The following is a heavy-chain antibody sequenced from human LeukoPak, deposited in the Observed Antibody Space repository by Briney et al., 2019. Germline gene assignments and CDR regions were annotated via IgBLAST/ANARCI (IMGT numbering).Heavy chain of an antibody. D-gene: IGHD2-15*01. CDR1: GFTFTSYG. J-gene: IGHJ3*02. Sequence: ASVRVSCKASGFTFTSYGISWVRQAPGQGLEWMGWSSAHNGDTNYAQNIQGRVTMTTDTSTTTAYMELRSLRSDDTAVYYCAREAYCSGGSCYPVALDTWGQGTMVTVSS. V-gene: IGHV1-18*01. CDR3: AREAYCSGGSCYPVALDT. CDR2: SSAHNGDT.